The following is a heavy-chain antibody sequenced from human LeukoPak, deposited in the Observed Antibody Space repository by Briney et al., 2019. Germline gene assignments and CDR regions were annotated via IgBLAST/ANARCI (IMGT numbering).Heavy chain of an antibody. CDR2: FGSDLSFR. CDR1: GFTFSHYS. J-gene: IGHJ5*02. CDR3: ATARIVGATNWFDP. V-gene: IGHV3-21*04. D-gene: IGHD1-26*01. Sequence: GGSLRLSCAGSGFTFSHYSMNWVRQAPGKGLEWVASFGSDLSFRSVADSVKGRFTISRDNSKNTLYLQMNSLRAEDTAVYYCATARIVGATNWFDPWGQGTLVTVSS.